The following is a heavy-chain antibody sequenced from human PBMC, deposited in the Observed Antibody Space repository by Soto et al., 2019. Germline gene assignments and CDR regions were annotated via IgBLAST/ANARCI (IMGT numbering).Heavy chain of an antibody. J-gene: IGHJ4*02. D-gene: IGHD3-10*01. CDR2: INAGNGNT. Sequence: QVQLVQSGAEVKKPGASVKVSCKASGYTFTSYAMHWVRQAPGQGLEWMGWINAGNGNTKYSQKFQGRVTITRDTSASTAYMELSSLRSEDTAVYYCARGGGLLWFGELLYEFDYWGQGNLVTVSS. V-gene: IGHV1-3*01. CDR3: ARGGGLLWFGELLYEFDY. CDR1: GYTFTSYA.